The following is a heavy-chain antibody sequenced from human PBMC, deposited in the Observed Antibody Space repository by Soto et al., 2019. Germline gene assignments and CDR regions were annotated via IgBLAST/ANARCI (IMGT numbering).Heavy chain of an antibody. CDR1: GFTFSSST. J-gene: IGHJ4*02. V-gene: IGHV3-21*06. CDR3: ARDIGEMSAV. Sequence: PGGSLRLSCTGSGFTFSSSTMTWVRQGPGKGLEWVSSISSSSSYIYFADSLKGRFTISRDNAKNSLYLQMNSLRAEDTAVYYCARDIGEMSAVWGQGTQVT. D-gene: IGHD3-10*01. CDR2: ISSSSSYI.